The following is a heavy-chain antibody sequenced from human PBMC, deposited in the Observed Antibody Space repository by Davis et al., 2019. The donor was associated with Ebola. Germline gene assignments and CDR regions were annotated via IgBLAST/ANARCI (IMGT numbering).Heavy chain of an antibody. Sequence: GESLKISCVASGFTFSSYWMSWVRQAPGKGLEWVANIKQDGSEKYYVDSVKGRFTISRDNAKNSLYLQMNSLRAEDTAVYYCARVSGGLCYWGQGTLVTVSS. J-gene: IGHJ4*02. V-gene: IGHV3-7*01. CDR1: GFTFSSYW. D-gene: IGHD2-21*01. CDR2: IKQDGSEK. CDR3: ARVSGGLCY.